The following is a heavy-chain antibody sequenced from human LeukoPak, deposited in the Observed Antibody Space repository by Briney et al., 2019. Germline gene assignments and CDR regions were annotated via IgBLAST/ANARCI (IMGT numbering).Heavy chain of an antibody. V-gene: IGHV4-34*01. Sequence: PSETLSLTCAVYGETFSGFYWSWIRQPPGKGLEWIGEINYSGSTNYNPSLKSRVTISVDTSKNQFSLNPNSVTAADTAVYYCARISTVTHQFDYWGQGMLVTVSS. CDR3: ARISTVTHQFDY. D-gene: IGHD4-17*01. CDR2: INYSGST. CDR1: GETFSGFY. J-gene: IGHJ4*02.